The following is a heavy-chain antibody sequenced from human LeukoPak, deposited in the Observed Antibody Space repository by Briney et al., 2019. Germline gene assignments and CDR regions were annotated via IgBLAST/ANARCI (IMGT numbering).Heavy chain of an antibody. V-gene: IGHV3-7*03. Sequence: GGSLRLFCAASGFTFSSYSMNWVRQAPGKGLEWVANIKQDGSEKYYVDSVKGRFTISRDNSKNTLYLQMNSLRAEDTAVYYCAKGSSGWSASHYFDYWGQGTLVTVSS. CDR1: GFTFSSYS. CDR2: IKQDGSEK. J-gene: IGHJ4*02. D-gene: IGHD6-19*01. CDR3: AKGSSGWSASHYFDY.